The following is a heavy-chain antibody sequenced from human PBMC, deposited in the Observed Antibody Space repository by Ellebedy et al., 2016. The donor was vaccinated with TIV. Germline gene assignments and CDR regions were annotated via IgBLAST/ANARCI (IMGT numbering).Heavy chain of an antibody. J-gene: IGHJ3*02. CDR2: IGGSGDST. D-gene: IGHD1-26*01. V-gene: IGHV3-23*01. CDR3: AKPGSYYSFDI. CDR1: GFNFSEYS. Sequence: GGSLRLSXATSGFNFSEYSMHWVRQAPGKGLEWVSTIGGSGDSTYYADSVKGRFTISRDNSKNTLYVQMNSLRAEDTAVYYCAKPGSYYSFDIWGQGTMVTVSS.